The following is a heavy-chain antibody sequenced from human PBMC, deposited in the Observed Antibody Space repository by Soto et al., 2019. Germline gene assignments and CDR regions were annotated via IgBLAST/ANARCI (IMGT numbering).Heavy chain of an antibody. CDR2: ISSNGGST. CDR1: GFTFSSYA. CDR3: VKDRYVDY. J-gene: IGHJ4*02. Sequence: GGSLRLSCSVFGFTFSSYAMHWVRQAPGKGLQYVSSISSNGGSTYYADSVKGRFNISRHNSKNTLYLQMSSLRVEDTAVYYCVKDRYVDYWGQGNLVTVSS. V-gene: IGHV3-64D*06.